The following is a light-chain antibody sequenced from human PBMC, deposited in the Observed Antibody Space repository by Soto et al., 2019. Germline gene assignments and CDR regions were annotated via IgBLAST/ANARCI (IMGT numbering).Light chain of an antibody. CDR1: SSYVGCYNY. Sequence: QSVLTQPASVSGSPGQSIIISCTGTSSYVGCYNYVSWYQQHPGKAPKLMIYDVSNRPSGVSNRFSGSKSGNTASLTISGLQAEDEADYYCSSYTSSSTYVFGTGTKVTVL. V-gene: IGLV2-14*01. J-gene: IGLJ1*01. CDR2: DVS. CDR3: SSYTSSSTYV.